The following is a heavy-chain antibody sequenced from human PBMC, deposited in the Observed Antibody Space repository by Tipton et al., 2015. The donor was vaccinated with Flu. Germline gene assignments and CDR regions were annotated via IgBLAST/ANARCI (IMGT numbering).Heavy chain of an antibody. CDR3: ARLSYYDVDLKNFYFDH. J-gene: IGHJ4*02. CDR1: SGSIRSTNYF. V-gene: IGHV4-39*01. CDR2: IYPSGTT. Sequence: VKPSETLSLTCTVSSGSIRSTNYFCAWIRQPPGKRLELIGSIYPSGTTYYNPSLKSRVTISVDTSKSQFSLMLRSVTAADTAVYYCARLSYYDVDLKNFYFDHWGQGALVTVSS. D-gene: IGHD3-10*02.